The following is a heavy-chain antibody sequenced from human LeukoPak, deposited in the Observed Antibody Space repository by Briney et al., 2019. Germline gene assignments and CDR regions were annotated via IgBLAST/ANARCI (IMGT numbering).Heavy chain of an antibody. J-gene: IGHJ4*02. V-gene: IGHV2-5*01. CDR1: GFSLSTSGVG. CDR3: AHIPGNMVVTWYFDY. D-gene: IGHD4/OR15-4a*01. CDR2: IDSNDDK. Sequence: SGPTLVNPTQTLTLTCTFSGFSLSTSGVGVGWIRQPPGKALEWLAFIDSNDDKRYSPSLKSRPTITKDTSKNQVVLTMTNMDPVDTATYYCAHIPGNMVVTWYFDYWGQGTLVTVSS.